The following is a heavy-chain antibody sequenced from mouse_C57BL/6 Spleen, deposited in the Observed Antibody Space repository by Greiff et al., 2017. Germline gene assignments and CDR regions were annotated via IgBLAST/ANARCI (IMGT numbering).Heavy chain of an antibody. CDR1: GYTFTSYW. D-gene: IGHD1-1*01. CDR2: IHPSDSDT. CDR3: AILGVVRVHFDY. J-gene: IGHJ2*01. V-gene: IGHV1-74*01. Sequence: QVQLKQPGAELVKPGASVKVSCKASGYTFTSYWMHWVKQRPGQGLEWIGRIHPSDSDTNYNQKFKGKATLTVDKSSSTAYMQLSSLTSEDSAVYYCAILGVVRVHFDYWGQGTTLTVSS.